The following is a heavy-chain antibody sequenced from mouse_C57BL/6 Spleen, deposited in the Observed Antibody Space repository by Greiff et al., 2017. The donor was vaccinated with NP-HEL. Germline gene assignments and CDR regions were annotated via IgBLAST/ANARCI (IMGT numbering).Heavy chain of an antibody. J-gene: IGHJ4*01. D-gene: IGHD3-1*01. CDR2: IHPNSGST. V-gene: IGHV1-64*01. CDR3: ARGLRSPYYYAMDY. CDR1: GYTFTSYW. Sequence: VQLQQPGAELVKPGASVKLSCKASGYTFTSYWMHWVKQRPGQGLEWIGMIHPNSGSTNYNEKFKSKATLTVDKSSSTAYMQLSSLTSEDSAVYYCARGLRSPYYYAMDYWGQGTSVTVSS.